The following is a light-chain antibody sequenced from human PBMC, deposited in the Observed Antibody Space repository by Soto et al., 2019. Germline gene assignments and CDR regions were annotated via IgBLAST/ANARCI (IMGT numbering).Light chain of an antibody. J-gene: IGLJ1*01. Sequence: QSALTQPRSVSGSPGQSVTISCTGTSSDFGGYNYVSWYQHHPGKAPKLMIYDVTKRPSGVPDRFSGSKSGNTASLTISGLQAEDEVDYYCCSYAGGYIFVFGTGTKVTVL. CDR1: SSDFGGYNY. V-gene: IGLV2-11*01. CDR2: DVT. CDR3: CSYAGGYIFV.